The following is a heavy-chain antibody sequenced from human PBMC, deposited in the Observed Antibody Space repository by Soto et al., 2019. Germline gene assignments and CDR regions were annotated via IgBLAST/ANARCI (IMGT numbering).Heavy chain of an antibody. Sequence: LRLSCAASGFTFSSYAMSWVRLAPGKGLEWVSAITHSGGSTFYADSVKGRFTISRDNSKNTLYLQMNSLRAEDTAVYYCAKEDNSWAQGYLQYWGQGTLVTVSS. CDR3: AKEDNSWAQGYLQY. CDR1: GFTFSSYA. J-gene: IGHJ1*01. CDR2: ITHSGGST. V-gene: IGHV3-23*01. D-gene: IGHD6-13*01.